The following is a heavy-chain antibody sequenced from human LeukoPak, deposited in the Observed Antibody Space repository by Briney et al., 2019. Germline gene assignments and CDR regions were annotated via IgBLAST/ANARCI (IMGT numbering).Heavy chain of an antibody. CDR2: IYPGDSDT. CDR1: GYSFTSYW. D-gene: IGHD3-22*01. V-gene: IGHV5-51*01. J-gene: IGHJ4*02. CDR3: ARRDHYDSSGYPNFDY. Sequence: GESLKISCKGSGYSFTSYWIGWVRQMLGKGLEWMGIIYPGDSDTRYSPPFQGQVTISADKSISTAYLQWSSLKASDTAMYYCARRDHYDSSGYPNFDYWGQGTLVTVSS.